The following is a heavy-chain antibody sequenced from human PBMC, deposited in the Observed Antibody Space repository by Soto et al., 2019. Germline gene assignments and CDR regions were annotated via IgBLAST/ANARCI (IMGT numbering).Heavy chain of an antibody. CDR2: ISGSGGST. V-gene: IGHV3-23*01. J-gene: IGHJ6*03. CDR3: AKFDSKYDFWSGYMLGGNYYYYMDV. D-gene: IGHD3-3*01. CDR1: GFTLSSYA. Sequence: PGGSLRLSCAASGFTLSSYAMSWVRQAPGKGLEWVSAISGSGGSTYYADSVKGRFTISRDNSKNTLYLQMNSLRAEDTAVYYCAKFDSKYDFWSGYMLGGNYYYYMDVWGKGTTVTVSS.